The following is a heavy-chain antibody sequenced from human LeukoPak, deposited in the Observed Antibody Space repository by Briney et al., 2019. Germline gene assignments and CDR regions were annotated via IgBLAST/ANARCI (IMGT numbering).Heavy chain of an antibody. V-gene: IGHV4-59*08. CDR2: IYYSGST. D-gene: IGHD3-22*01. CDR1: GGSINSYY. J-gene: IGHJ4*02. CDR3: ATYDNTAFRFDY. Sequence: SETLSLTCTVSGGSINSYYWSWLRQPPGKGLEWIGYIYYSGSTNYNPSLKSRVTISVDTSKNQFSLKLSSVTAADTAVYYCATYDNTAFRFDYWGQGTLVTVSS.